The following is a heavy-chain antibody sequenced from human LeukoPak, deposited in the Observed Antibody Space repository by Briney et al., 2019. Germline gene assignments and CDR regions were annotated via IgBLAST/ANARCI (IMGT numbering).Heavy chain of an antibody. Sequence: ASVKVSCKASGGTFSIYAISWVRQAPGQGLEWMGGIIPIFGTANYAQKFQGRVTITADESTSTAYMELSSLRSEDTAVYYCARLYDSSGYYMKNWGQGTLVTVSS. CDR1: GGTFSIYA. V-gene: IGHV1-69*13. D-gene: IGHD3-22*01. CDR2: IIPIFGTA. CDR3: ARLYDSSGYYMKN. J-gene: IGHJ4*02.